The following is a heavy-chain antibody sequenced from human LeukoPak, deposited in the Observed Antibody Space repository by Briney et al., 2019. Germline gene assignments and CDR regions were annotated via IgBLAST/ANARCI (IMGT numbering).Heavy chain of an antibody. J-gene: IGHJ4*02. Sequence: ASVKVSCKASGYTFTSYDINWVPQATGQGLEWMGWMNPNSGNTGYAQKFQGRVTMTRNTSISTAYMELSSLRSEDTAVYYCARVRSGSWNDGYYFDYWGQGTLVTVSS. V-gene: IGHV1-8*01. CDR3: ARVRSGSWNDGYYFDY. CDR2: MNPNSGNT. D-gene: IGHD1-1*01. CDR1: GYTFTSYD.